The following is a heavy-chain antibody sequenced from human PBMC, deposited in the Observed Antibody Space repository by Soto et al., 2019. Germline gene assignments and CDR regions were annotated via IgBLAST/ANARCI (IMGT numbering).Heavy chain of an antibody. CDR3: ARESAAGKRYYYYGMDV. J-gene: IGHJ6*02. CDR1: GYTFTSYD. Sequence: GASVKVSCKASGYTFTSYDINWVRQATGQGLEWMGWMNPNSGNTGYAQKFQGRVTITADESTSTAYMELSSLRSEDTAVYYCARESAAGKRYYYYGMDVWGQGTTVTVSS. V-gene: IGHV1-8*01. D-gene: IGHD6-25*01. CDR2: MNPNSGNT.